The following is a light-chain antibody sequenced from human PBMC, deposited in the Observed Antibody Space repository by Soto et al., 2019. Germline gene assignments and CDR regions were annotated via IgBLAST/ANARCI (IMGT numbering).Light chain of an antibody. CDR2: DVS. CDR1: SSDVGGYNY. Sequence: SVLTQPASVSGSPGQSITISCTGTSSDVGGYNYVSWYQRHPGKAPKLMIYDVSNRPSGVSNRFSGSKSGNTASLTISGLQAGDEADYYCSSYTSSRAYVFGTGTKVTVL. J-gene: IGLJ1*01. V-gene: IGLV2-14*01. CDR3: SSYTSSRAYV.